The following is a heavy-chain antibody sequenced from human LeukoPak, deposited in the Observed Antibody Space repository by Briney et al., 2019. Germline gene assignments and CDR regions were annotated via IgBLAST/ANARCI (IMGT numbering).Heavy chain of an antibody. D-gene: IGHD3-3*01. CDR2: ISSSSSYI. Sequence: GGSLRLSCAASGFTFSSYSMNWVHQAPGKGLEWVSSISSSSSYIYYADSVKGRFTISRDNAKNSLYLQMNSLRAEDTAVYYCAREYDFWSGYYSRYYYMDVWGKGTTVTVSS. V-gene: IGHV3-21*01. J-gene: IGHJ6*03. CDR3: AREYDFWSGYYSRYYYMDV. CDR1: GFTFSSYS.